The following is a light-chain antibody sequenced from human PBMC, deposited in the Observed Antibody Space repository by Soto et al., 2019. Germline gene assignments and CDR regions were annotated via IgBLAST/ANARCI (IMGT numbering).Light chain of an antibody. CDR2: EVT. Sequence: QSALTQPASVSGSPGQSITISCTGTSSDVGSYNLVSWYQQHPGKAPKLMIYEVTKRPSGVSNRFSGSKSGNTASLTISGLLAEDEAEYYCCSYAAPSTFVFGTGTKVTVL. V-gene: IGLV2-23*02. J-gene: IGLJ1*01. CDR1: SSDVGSYNL. CDR3: CSYAAPSTFV.